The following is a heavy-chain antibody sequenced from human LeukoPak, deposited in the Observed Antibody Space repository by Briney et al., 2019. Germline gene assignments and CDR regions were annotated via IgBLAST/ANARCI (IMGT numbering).Heavy chain of an antibody. CDR1: GFTFSSYE. CDR3: ARENMPTIGHLDH. CDR2: ISSRGSPI. V-gene: IGHV3-48*03. J-gene: IGHJ4*02. D-gene: IGHD5-24*01. Sequence: PGGSLRLSCAASGFTFSSYEMNCVRQAPGKGLEWVSYISSRGSPIYYADSVKGRFTISRDNAKTSLYLQMNSLRAEDTAVYYCARENMPTIGHLDHWGQGALVTVSS.